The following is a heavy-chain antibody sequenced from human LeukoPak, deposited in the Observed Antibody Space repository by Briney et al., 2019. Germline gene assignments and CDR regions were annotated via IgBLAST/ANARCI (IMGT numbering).Heavy chain of an antibody. CDR1: GGSISSYY. D-gene: IGHD2-21*01. Sequence: SETLSLTCTVSGGSISSYYWSWIRQPPGEGLEWIGYIYYSGSTNYNPSLKSRVTISVDTSKNQFSLKLSSVTAADTAVYYCARGVVVVIANDAFDIWGQGTMVTVSS. CDR3: ARGVVVVIANDAFDI. CDR2: IYYSGST. J-gene: IGHJ3*02. V-gene: IGHV4-59*01.